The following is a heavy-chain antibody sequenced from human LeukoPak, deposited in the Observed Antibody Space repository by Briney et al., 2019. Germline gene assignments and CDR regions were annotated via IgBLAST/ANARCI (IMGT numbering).Heavy chain of an antibody. J-gene: IGHJ4*02. V-gene: IGHV3-23*01. Sequence: GGSLRLSCAASGFTFSNSAMSWVRQALGNGLEWVSTISGSDSSTYYADSVKGRFTISRDNSKNTLYLQMNSLRADDTAVYYCAKSGYNRFDYWGQGTLVTVSS. D-gene: IGHD5-24*01. CDR2: ISGSDSST. CDR1: GFTFSNSA. CDR3: AKSGYNRFDY.